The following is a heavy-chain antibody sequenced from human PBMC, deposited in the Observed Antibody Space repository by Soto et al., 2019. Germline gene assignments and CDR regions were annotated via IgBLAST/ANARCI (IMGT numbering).Heavy chain of an antibody. CDR3: ALYCAINRCPNYFYYGMDV. CDR2: IYPGDSNI. J-gene: IGHJ6*02. D-gene: IGHD2-8*01. Sequence: GESLKISGKGSGFSFSLHWIGLVLQKPGKGLDWMGVIYPGDSNIRYSPSFQGQVTLSADTSISTAYLQWGSLEASDTATYYCALYCAINRCPNYFYYGMDVWGQGTTVTVSS. V-gene: IGHV5-51*01. CDR1: GFSFSLHW.